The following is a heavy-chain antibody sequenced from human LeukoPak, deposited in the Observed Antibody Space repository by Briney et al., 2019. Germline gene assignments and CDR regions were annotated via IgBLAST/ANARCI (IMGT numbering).Heavy chain of an antibody. CDR3: ARNPTRYCSGGSCANWFDP. V-gene: IGHV1-8*01. D-gene: IGHD2-15*01. CDR1: GYTFTSYD. J-gene: IGHJ5*02. Sequence: ASVKVSCKASGYTFTSYDINWVRQATGQGLEWMGWMNPNSGNTGYAQKFQGRVTMTRNTSISTAYMELSSLRSEDTAVYYCARNPTRYCSGGSCANWFDPWGQGTLVTVSS. CDR2: MNPNSGNT.